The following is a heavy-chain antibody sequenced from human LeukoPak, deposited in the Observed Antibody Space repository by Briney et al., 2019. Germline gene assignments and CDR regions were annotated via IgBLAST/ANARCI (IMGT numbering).Heavy chain of an antibody. CDR1: GYTFTGYY. D-gene: IGHD6-13*01. Sequence: ASVKVSCKASGYTFTGYYMHWVRQAPGQGLEWMGWINPNSGGTNYAQKFQGRVTMTRDTSISTAYMELSRLRSDDTAVYYCARAPLYSSSWYNWFDPWGQGTLVTVSS. J-gene: IGHJ5*02. CDR3: ARAPLYSSSWYNWFDP. CDR2: INPNSGGT. V-gene: IGHV1-2*02.